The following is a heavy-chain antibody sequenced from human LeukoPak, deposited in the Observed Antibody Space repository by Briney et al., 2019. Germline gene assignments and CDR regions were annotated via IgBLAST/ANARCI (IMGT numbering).Heavy chain of an antibody. CDR3: ARAGVAAAGNAFYYYYYMDV. J-gene: IGHJ6*03. D-gene: IGHD6-13*01. V-gene: IGHV3-21*01. CDR2: ISGSSSYI. Sequence: GGSLRLSCAASGFTFSGYDMNWVRQAPGKGLEWVSSISGSSSYIYYADSMKGRFTISRDNAKNSLYLQMNSLRAEDTAVYYCARAGVAAAGNAFYYYYYMDVWGKGTTVTVSS. CDR1: GFTFSGYD.